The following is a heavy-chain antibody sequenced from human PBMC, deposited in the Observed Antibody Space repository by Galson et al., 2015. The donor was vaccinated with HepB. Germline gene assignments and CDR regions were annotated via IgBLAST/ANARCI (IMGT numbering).Heavy chain of an antibody. CDR2: IIPIFGTA. CDR3: ARSMVRENWFDP. Sequence: SVKVSCKASGGTFSSYAISWVRQAPGQGLEWMGGIIPIFGTANYAQKFQGRVTITADESTSTAYMELSSLRSEDTAVYYCARSMVRENWFDPWGQGTLVTVSS. J-gene: IGHJ5*02. D-gene: IGHD3-10*01. V-gene: IGHV1-69*13. CDR1: GGTFSSYA.